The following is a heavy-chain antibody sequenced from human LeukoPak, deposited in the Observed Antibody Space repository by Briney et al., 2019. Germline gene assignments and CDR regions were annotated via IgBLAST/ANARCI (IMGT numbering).Heavy chain of an antibody. V-gene: IGHV4-34*01. J-gene: IGHJ4*02. Sequence: SETLSLTCAVYGGSFSGYYWSWIRQPPGKGLEWIGEINHSGSTNYNPSLKSRVTISVDTSKNQFSLKLSSVTAADTAVYYCARALVGRGRLFDYWGQGTLVTVSS. D-gene: IGHD6-6*01. CDR2: INHSGST. CDR3: ARALVGRGRLFDY. CDR1: GGSFSGYY.